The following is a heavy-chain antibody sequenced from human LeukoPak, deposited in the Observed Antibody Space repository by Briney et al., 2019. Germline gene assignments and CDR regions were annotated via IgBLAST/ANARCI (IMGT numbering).Heavy chain of an antibody. CDR3: AGDSSSSSENAFDI. J-gene: IGHJ3*02. Sequence: PSETLSLTCTVSGVSISSSNSYWGWLRQPPGKGLEWIGSIYYSGNTYYNASLKSQVSISIDTSKNQFSLRLTSVTAADTAVYYCAGDSSSSSENAFDIWGQGTMVTVSS. CDR1: GVSISSSNSY. CDR2: IYYSGNT. D-gene: IGHD6-6*01. V-gene: IGHV4-39*07.